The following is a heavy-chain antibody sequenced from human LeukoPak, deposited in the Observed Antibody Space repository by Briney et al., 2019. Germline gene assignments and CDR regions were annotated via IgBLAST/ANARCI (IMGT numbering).Heavy chain of an antibody. CDR3: ARVIVVVVAARREDWFDP. CDR2: ISAYNGNT. CDR1: GYTFTSYG. V-gene: IGHV1-18*01. Sequence: WASVKVSCKASGYTFTSYGISWVRQAPGQGLEWMGWISAYNGNTNYAQKLQGRVTMTTDTSTSTAYMELRSLRSDDTAVYYCARVIVVVVAARREDWFDPWGQGTLVTVSS. D-gene: IGHD2-15*01. J-gene: IGHJ5*02.